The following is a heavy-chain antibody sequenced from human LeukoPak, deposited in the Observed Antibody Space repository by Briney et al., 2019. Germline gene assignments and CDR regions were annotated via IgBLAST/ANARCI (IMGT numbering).Heavy chain of an antibody. CDR1: GFTFNDHG. Sequence: GGSLRLSCVASGFTFNDHGMHWVRQAPGKGLEWLAFIRYDGTDESYGASVRGRLTISRDDSLNTLYLQMDSLGHDDTAVYYCARNRAFGTFDAFDMWGQGTMVTVSS. CDR2: IRYDGTDE. CDR3: ARNRAFGTFDAFDM. J-gene: IGHJ3*02. V-gene: IGHV3-30*02. D-gene: IGHD3-10*01.